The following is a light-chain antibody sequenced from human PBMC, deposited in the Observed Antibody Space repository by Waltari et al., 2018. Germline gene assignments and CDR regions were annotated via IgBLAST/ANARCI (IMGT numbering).Light chain of an antibody. CDR1: QSVSSNY. J-gene: IGKJ1*01. CDR2: DAS. V-gene: IGKV3-20*01. Sequence: ETVLTQSPGTLSLSPGERATLSCRASQSVSSNYLAWYQHKPGQAPILVIYDASTRATGIPDRFSGSGSGTDFTLTISRLEPEDFAVYYCQQYGSSPRTFGQGTKVESK. CDR3: QQYGSSPRT.